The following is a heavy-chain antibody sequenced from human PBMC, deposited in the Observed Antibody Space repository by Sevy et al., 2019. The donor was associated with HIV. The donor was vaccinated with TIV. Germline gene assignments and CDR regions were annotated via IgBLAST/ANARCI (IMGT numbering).Heavy chain of an antibody. CDR2: VNYRGST. V-gene: IGHV4-59*01. D-gene: IGHD3-3*01. J-gene: IGHJ6*02. Sequence: SQTLSLTCAVSGGSISSYYWTWIRQPPGKGLEWIGYVNYRGSTNYNPSLKSRLTMSVDISKNQFSPKLTSVTAADTAVYYCARDSSTGITVHGVVTYGMDVWGQGTTVTVSS. CDR3: ARDSSTGITVHGVVTYGMDV. CDR1: GGSISSYY.